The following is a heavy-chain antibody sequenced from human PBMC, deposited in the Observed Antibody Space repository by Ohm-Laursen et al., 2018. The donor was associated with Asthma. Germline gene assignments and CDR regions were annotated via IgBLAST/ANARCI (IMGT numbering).Heavy chain of an antibody. CDR3: ARYTNLGY. V-gene: IGHV3-53*01. D-gene: IGHD5/OR15-5a*01. J-gene: IGHJ4*02. Sequence: SLRLSCSASGFTFSSYGMHWVRQAPGKGLEWVSIIHSDGSRYYADSVKGRFTISRDNSKNTLYLQMDSLGADDTAVYYCARYTNLGYWGQGTLVTVSS. CDR2: IHSDGSR. CDR1: GFTFSSYG.